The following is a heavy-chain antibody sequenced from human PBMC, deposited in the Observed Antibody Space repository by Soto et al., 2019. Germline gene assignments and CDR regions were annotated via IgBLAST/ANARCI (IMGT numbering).Heavy chain of an antibody. J-gene: IGHJ5*02. Sequence: TGGSLRLSSAASGFPFSRYEIPGVRQVPVRGLEWVALISHDGSNKYCVDSAKGRFIISRDTSKNTVYLQMNSLRTEDTALYYCAKEADLDTRNLNHWGQGTLVTVSS. CDR3: AKEADLDTRNLNH. CDR1: GFPFSRYE. V-gene: IGHV3-30*18. CDR2: ISHDGSNK. D-gene: IGHD5-18*01.